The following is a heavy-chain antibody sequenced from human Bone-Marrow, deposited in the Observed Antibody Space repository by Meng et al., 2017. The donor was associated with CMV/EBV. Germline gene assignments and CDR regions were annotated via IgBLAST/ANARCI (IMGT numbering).Heavy chain of an antibody. J-gene: IGHJ6*02. D-gene: IGHD5-18*01. V-gene: IGHV6-1*01. CDR1: GDSVSSNSAA. CDR3: AMAFRGYSCGSYYYYGMDV. CDR2: TYYRSKWYN. Sequence: SCAISGDSVSSNSAAWNWIRQSPSRGLEWLGRTYYRSKWYNDYAVSVKSRITINPDTSKNQFSLQLNSVTPEDTAVYYCAMAFRGYSCGSYYYYGMDVWGQGTTVTVSS.